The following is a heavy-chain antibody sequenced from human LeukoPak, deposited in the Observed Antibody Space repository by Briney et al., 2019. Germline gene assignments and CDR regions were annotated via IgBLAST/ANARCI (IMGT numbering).Heavy chain of an antibody. CDR2: ISYDGSNK. CDR1: GFTFSSYA. CDR3: ARDGGFQDIVVVVATAPPDY. J-gene: IGHJ4*02. Sequence: PGRSLRLSCAASGFTFSSYAMHWVRQAPGKGLEWVAVISYDGSNKYYADSVKGRFTISRDNSQNTLYLQMNSLRAEDTAVYYCARDGGFQDIVVVVATAPPDYWGQGTLVTVSS. D-gene: IGHD2-15*01. V-gene: IGHV3-30*04.